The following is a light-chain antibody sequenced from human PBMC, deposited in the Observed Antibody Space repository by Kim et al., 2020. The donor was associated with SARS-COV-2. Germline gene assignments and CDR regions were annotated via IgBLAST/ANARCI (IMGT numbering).Light chain of an antibody. V-gene: IGLV3-19*01. Sequence: ALGQTIKLTCRGDTIRSYYTSWYEQKPCQAPVLVIYGKNHRPSGLPGRFSGSRSGNTASLTIPGAQTEDEADYYCNSRDSSGNHNVFGTETKVTVL. J-gene: IGLJ1*01. CDR3: NSRDSSGNHNV. CDR2: GKN. CDR1: TIRSYY.